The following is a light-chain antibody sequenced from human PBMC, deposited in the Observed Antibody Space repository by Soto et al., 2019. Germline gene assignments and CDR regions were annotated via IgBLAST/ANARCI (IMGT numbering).Light chain of an antibody. CDR3: QQYNNWPQT. CDR2: DAS. V-gene: IGKV3-15*01. J-gene: IGKJ1*01. CDR1: QSLRSS. Sequence: EIVLTQSPGTLSLSPGERATLSCMASQSLRSSLAWYQQKPGQAPRLLIYDASTRATGIPARFSGSGSGTDFTLTISGLQSEDFAVYYCQQYNNWPQTFGQGTKVDIK.